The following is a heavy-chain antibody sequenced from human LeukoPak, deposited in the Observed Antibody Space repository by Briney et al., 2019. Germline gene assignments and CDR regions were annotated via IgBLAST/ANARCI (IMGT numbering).Heavy chain of an antibody. V-gene: IGHV3-7*01. D-gene: IGHD1-26*01. CDR1: GFTFSSYG. CDR2: IKQDGSEQ. J-gene: IGHJ5*02. CDR3: ARGHPVGDDP. Sequence: GGSLRLSCAASGFTFSSYGMSWVRQAPGKGLEWVANIKQDGSEQYYVDSVKGRFTISRDNAKNSLYLQMDSLRVEDTAVYYCARGHPVGDDPWGQGTLVTVSS.